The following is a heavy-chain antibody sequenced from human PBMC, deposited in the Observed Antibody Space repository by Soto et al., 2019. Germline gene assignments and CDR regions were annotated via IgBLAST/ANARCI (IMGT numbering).Heavy chain of an antibody. CDR2: ISANGAYT. Sequence: GGSLRLSCAASGFTFSTYAMNWVRQAPGKGLERVSAISANGAYTYYADSVKGRFTVSRDNSVNALYLQMNSLRIEDTAVYYCAHPRGYGVFDAYDIWGQGTMVTVSS. CDR1: GFTFSTYA. D-gene: IGHD2-8*01. J-gene: IGHJ3*02. CDR3: AHPRGYGVFDAYDI. V-gene: IGHV3-23*01.